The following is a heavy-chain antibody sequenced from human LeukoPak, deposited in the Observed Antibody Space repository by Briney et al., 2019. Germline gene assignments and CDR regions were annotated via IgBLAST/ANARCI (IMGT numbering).Heavy chain of an antibody. J-gene: IGHJ4*02. V-gene: IGHV3-30*04. Sequence: GGSLRLSCAASGFAFSTYAMHWVRQAPGKGLEWVAVISYDGSDRYYEDSVKGRFTISSDNSKSTLYLQMNSLRAEDTAMYYCSRRGGPSHFDYWGQGILVTVSS. CDR2: ISYDGSDR. CDR3: SRRGGPSHFDY. CDR1: GFAFSTYA. D-gene: IGHD3-10*01.